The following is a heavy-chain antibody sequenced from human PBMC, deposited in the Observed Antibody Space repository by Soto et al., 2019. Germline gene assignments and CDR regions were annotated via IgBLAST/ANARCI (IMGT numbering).Heavy chain of an antibody. CDR2: INPNSGGT. V-gene: IGHV1-2*04. Sequence: QVQLVQSGAEVKKPGASVKVSCKASGYTFTGYYMHWVRQAPGQGLEWMGWINPNSGGTNYAQKFQGWVTMTRDTSISTAYMDLSRLRSDDTAVYYCARSSYIGDTPIFDYWGQGTLVTVSS. J-gene: IGHJ4*02. CDR1: GYTFTGYY. CDR3: ARSSYIGDTPIFDY. D-gene: IGHD2-21*02.